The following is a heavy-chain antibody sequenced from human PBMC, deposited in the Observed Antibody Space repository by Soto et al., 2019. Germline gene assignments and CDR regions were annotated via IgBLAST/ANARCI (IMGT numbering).Heavy chain of an antibody. V-gene: IGHV3-11*01. CDR3: ARDPRITMVRGASDSFDP. D-gene: IGHD3-10*01. J-gene: IGHJ5*02. CDR2: ISSSGSTI. CDR1: GFSFSSYA. Sequence: GGSLRLSCSASGFSFSSYAMTWVRQTPGKGLEWVSYISSSGSTIYYADSVKGRFTISRDNAKNSLYLQMNSLRAEDTAVYYCARDPRITMVRGASDSFDPWGQGTLVTVS.